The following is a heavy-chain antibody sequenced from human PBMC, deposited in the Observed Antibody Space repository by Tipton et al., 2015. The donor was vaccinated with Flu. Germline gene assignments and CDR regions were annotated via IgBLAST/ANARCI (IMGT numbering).Heavy chain of an antibody. J-gene: IGHJ2*01. V-gene: IGHV3-48*03. CDR3: ARDHPEYVDNPQWYFDL. Sequence: SLRLSCAASGFTFSYYEMNWVRQAPGKGLEWVSYISSSANTIYHADSVKGRFTISRDNAKNSLYLQMNSLRAEDTAVYYCARDHPEYVDNPQWYFDLWGRGTLVAVSS. CDR2: ISSSANTI. CDR1: GFTFSYYE. D-gene: IGHD2/OR15-2a*01.